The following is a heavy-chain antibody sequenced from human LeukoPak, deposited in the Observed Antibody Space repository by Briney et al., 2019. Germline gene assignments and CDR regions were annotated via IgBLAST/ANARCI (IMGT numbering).Heavy chain of an antibody. J-gene: IGHJ5*02. CDR3: ARADILTGYYPVDP. CDR2: ISAYNGNT. V-gene: IGHV1-18*01. D-gene: IGHD3-9*01. CDR1: GYTFTSYG. Sequence: GASVKVSCKASGYTFTSYGISWVRQAPGQVLEWMGWISAYNGNTNYAQKLQGRVTMTTDTSTSTAYMELRSLRSDDTAVYYCARADILTGYYPVDPWGQGTLVTVSS.